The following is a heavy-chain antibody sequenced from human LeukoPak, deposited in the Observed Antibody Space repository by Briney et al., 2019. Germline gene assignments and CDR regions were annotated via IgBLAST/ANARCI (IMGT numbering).Heavy chain of an antibody. CDR2: INHSGST. J-gene: IGHJ4*02. CDR1: GGSFSGYY. CDR3: ARGRGAARSRGYFDY. Sequence: SETLSLTCAVCGGSFSGYYWSWIRQPPGKGLEWIGEINHSGSTNYNPSLKSRVTISVDTSKNQFSLKLSSVTAADTAVYYCARGRGAARSRGYFDYWGQGTLVTVSS. D-gene: IGHD6-6*01. V-gene: IGHV4-34*01.